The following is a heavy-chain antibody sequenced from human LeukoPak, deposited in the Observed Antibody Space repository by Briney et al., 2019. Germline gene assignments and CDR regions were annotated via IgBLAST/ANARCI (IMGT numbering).Heavy chain of an antibody. J-gene: IGHJ4*02. CDR1: GGSVSSGSYY. D-gene: IGHD2-21*02. CDR3: ARSPGDKRFGY. CDR2: IYYSGST. V-gene: IGHV4-61*01. Sequence: SETLSLTCTVSGGSVSSGSYYWSWIRQPPGKGLEWIGYIYYSGSTNYNPSLKSRVAISLDTSKNQFSLKLNSVTAADTAVYYCARSPGDKRFGYWGQGTLVTVSS.